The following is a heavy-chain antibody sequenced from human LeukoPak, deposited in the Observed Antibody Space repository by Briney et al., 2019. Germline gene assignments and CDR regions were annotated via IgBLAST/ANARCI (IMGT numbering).Heavy chain of an antibody. Sequence: ASVKVSCKASGYTFTSYGISWVRQAPGQGLEWMGWISAYNDNTNYAQKLQGRVTITADESTSTAYMELSSLRSEDTAVYYCARGPQVGAFDLWGQGTMVTVSS. CDR1: GYTFTSYG. CDR2: ISAYNDNT. D-gene: IGHD1-26*01. V-gene: IGHV1-18*01. J-gene: IGHJ3*01. CDR3: ARGPQVGAFDL.